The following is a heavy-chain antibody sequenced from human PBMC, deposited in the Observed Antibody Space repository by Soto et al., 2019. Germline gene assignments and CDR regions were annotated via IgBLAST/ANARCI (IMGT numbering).Heavy chain of an antibody. Sequence: PGESLKISCKGSGYSFAGYWITWVRQKPGKGLEWMGRIDPSDSQTYYSPSFRGHVTISATKSITTVFLQWSSLRASDTAMYYCARDRTAHQLPWVWGQGTLVTVSS. V-gene: IGHV5-10-1*01. CDR2: IDPSDSQT. CDR1: GYSFAGYW. D-gene: IGHD2-2*01. J-gene: IGHJ4*02. CDR3: ARDRTAHQLPWV.